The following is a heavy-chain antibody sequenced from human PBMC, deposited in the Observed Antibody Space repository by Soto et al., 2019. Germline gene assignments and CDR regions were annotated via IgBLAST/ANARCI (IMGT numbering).Heavy chain of an antibody. J-gene: IGHJ3*02. CDR3: AHYRSGRAFDI. CDR1: GGSISSGDYY. Sequence: QVQLQESGPGLVKPSQTLSLTCTVSGGSISSGDYYWSWIPQPPGKGLELIGYIYYSGSTYPNPSLKSRVTISVDTSKNQFSLKLSSVTAADTAVYYCAHYRSGRAFDIWGQGTMVTVSS. D-gene: IGHD6-19*01. V-gene: IGHV4-30-4*01. CDR2: IYYSGST.